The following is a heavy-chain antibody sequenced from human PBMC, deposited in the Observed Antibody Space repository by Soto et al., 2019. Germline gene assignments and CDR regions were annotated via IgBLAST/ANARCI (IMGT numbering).Heavy chain of an antibody. CDR3: AKEWLAGTVNKYYFDY. J-gene: IGHJ4*02. V-gene: IGHV3-23*01. Sequence: EVQLLESGGGLVQPGGSLRLSCAASGFTFSSYAMSWVRQAPGKGLEWVSAISGSGGSTYYADSVKGRFTISRDNSKNTLYVQMNSLRAEDTAVYYCAKEWLAGTVNKYYFDYWGQGTLVTVSS. CDR1: GFTFSSYA. D-gene: IGHD6-19*01. CDR2: ISGSGGST.